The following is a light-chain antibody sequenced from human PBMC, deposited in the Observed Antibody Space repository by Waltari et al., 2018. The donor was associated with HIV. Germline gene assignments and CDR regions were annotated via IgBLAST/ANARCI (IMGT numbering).Light chain of an antibody. CDR2: DVS. J-gene: IGLJ2*01. Sequence: QSALTQPRPVSGSPGQSVTISCTGTSSDVGGYHYVSCYQQPPGKAPKLMIYDVSKRPSGVPDRFSGSKSGNTASLTISGLQAEDEADYYCCSYAGSYTFDVVFGGGTKLTVL. CDR3: CSYAGSYTFDVV. V-gene: IGLV2-11*01. CDR1: SSDVGGYHY.